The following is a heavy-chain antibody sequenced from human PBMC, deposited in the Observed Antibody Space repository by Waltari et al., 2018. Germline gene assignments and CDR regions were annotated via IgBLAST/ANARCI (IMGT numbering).Heavy chain of an antibody. D-gene: IGHD1-7*01. Sequence: EVQVMESGGGLVKPGGSLRLSCVASGFNFSSYSMNWVRPAPGKGLEWVSSMSASSRYIYYAESVKGRFTIAKDNAKNSVYLQMNNLRAEDTAVYYCSRGTGAKNWGQGTLVAVSS. CDR2: MSASSRYI. V-gene: IGHV3-21*02. CDR1: GFNFSSYS. CDR3: SRGTGAKN. J-gene: IGHJ4*02.